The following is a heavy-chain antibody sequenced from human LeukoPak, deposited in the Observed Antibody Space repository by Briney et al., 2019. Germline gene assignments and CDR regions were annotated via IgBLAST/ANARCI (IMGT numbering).Heavy chain of an antibody. CDR1: GGSISSSSYY. Sequence: SETLSLTCTVSGGSISSSSYYWGWIRQPPGKGLEWIGSIYYSGSTYYNPSLKSRVTISVDTSKNQFSLKLSSVTAADTAVYYCARQTAAQTAIGGHDYWGQGTLVTVSS. D-gene: IGHD3-16*01. J-gene: IGHJ4*02. CDR3: ARQTAAQTAIGGHDY. CDR2: IYYSGST. V-gene: IGHV4-39*07.